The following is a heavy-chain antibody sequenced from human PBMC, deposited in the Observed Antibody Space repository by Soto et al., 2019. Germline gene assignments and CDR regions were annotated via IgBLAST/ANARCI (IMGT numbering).Heavy chain of an antibody. CDR2: ISAYNGNT. V-gene: IGHV1-18*01. D-gene: IGHD1-1*01. Sequence: ASVKVSCKASGYTFTSYGISWVRQAPGQGLEWMGWISAYNGNTNYAQKLQGRVTMTTDTSTSTAYMELRSLRSDDTAVYYCARLKRNPTSYNWFDPWGQGTLVTAPQ. CDR3: ARLKRNPTSYNWFDP. CDR1: GYTFTSYG. J-gene: IGHJ5*02.